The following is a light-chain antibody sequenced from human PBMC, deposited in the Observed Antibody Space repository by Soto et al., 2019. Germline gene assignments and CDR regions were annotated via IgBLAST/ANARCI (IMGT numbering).Light chain of an antibody. CDR3: SSHAAINV. CDR2: EVD. CDR1: SSDVGGYNY. J-gene: IGLJ1*01. V-gene: IGLV2-8*01. Sequence: QSALTQPPSASGSPGQSVTISCTGSSSDVGGYNYVSWYQHHPGKAPKLIIYEVDKRSSGVPDRFSGSKSVNTASLTVSGLQAEDEADYYCSSHAAINVFGTGTKVTVL.